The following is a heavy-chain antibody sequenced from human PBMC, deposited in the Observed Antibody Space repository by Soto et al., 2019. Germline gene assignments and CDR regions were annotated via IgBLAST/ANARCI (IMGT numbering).Heavy chain of an antibody. CDR2: MNPNSGNT. J-gene: IGHJ5*02. D-gene: IGHD3-22*01. Sequence: QVQLVQSGAEVKKPGASVKVSCKASGYTFTSYDINWVRQATGQGLEWMGWMNPNSGNTGYAQKFQGRLTMTRDTSISTAYMELSSLRSDDTAVYYCARARGSGYYYVGWFDPWGQGTLVTVSS. CDR3: ARARGSGYYYVGWFDP. V-gene: IGHV1-8*01. CDR1: GYTFTSYD.